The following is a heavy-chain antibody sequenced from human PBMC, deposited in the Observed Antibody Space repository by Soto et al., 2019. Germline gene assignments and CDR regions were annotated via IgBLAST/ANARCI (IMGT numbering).Heavy chain of an antibody. Sequence: TGGSLRLSCAVSGFTFSSYEMNWVRQAPGKGLEWVSYISSSGNTIYYGDSVEGRCTISRDNAKNSLYLQMNSLRAEDTAVYYCARHLNGIRAAFDLCGQGTMVTVSS. CDR3: ARHLNGIRAAFDL. CDR2: ISSSGNTI. V-gene: IGHV3-48*03. J-gene: IGHJ3*01. CDR1: GFTFSSYE.